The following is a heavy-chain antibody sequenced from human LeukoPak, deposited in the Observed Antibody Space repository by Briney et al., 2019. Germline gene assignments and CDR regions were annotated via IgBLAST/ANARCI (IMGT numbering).Heavy chain of an antibody. CDR3: ARELQYGSGRAFDY. V-gene: IGHV3-74*01. CDR1: GFTLSSYW. Sequence: RGSLRLSCAASGFTLSSYWMHSVRHAPGKGLVWVSRINIDGSSTTYADSVKGRFTISRDNAKNTLYLQMNSLAAEDTAVYYCARELQYGSGRAFDYWGQGTLVTVSS. J-gene: IGHJ4*02. D-gene: IGHD6-19*01. CDR2: INIDGSST.